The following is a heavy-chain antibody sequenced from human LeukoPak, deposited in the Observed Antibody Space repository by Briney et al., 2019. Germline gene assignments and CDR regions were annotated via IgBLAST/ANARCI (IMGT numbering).Heavy chain of an antibody. D-gene: IGHD6-19*01. CDR3: ARNSSGWYSYPLDY. CDR1: GYTFTSYG. V-gene: IGHV1-18*01. CDR2: ISAYNGNT. Sequence: GASVKVSCKASGYTFTSYGISWVRQAPGQGLEWMGWISAYNGNTNYAQKLQGRVTVTTDTSTSTAYMELRSLRSDDTAVYYCARNSSGWYSYPLDYWGQGTLVTVSS. J-gene: IGHJ4*02.